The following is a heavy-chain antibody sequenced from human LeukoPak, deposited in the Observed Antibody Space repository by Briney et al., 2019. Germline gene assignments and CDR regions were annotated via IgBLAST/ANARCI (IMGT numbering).Heavy chain of an antibody. CDR2: TYYRSKWYN. V-gene: IGHV6-1*01. J-gene: IGHJ4*02. CDR1: GDSVSINSAA. D-gene: IGHD6-19*01. Sequence: SQTLSLTFAISGDSVSINSAAWNWIRQSPSRGLEWLGRTYYRSKWYNDYAVSVKSRITINPDTSKNQFSLQLNSVTPEDTAVYYCARDRAYSSGWELDYWGQGTLVTVSS. CDR3: ARDRAYSSGWELDY.